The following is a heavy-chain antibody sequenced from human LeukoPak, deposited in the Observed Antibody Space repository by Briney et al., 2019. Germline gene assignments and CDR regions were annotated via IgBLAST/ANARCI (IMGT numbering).Heavy chain of an antibody. CDR3: ARAPNYFDY. V-gene: IGHV5-51*01. CDR2: IYPSDSDT. J-gene: IGHJ4*02. Sequence: GESLKISCKGSGYSFTNYWIGWVRQMPGKGLEWMGIIYPSDSDTKYSPSFQGQVTISADKSLNTAYLQWSGLKVSDTAMYYCARAPNYFDYWGQGTLVTVSS. D-gene: IGHD2-8*01. CDR1: GYSFTNYW.